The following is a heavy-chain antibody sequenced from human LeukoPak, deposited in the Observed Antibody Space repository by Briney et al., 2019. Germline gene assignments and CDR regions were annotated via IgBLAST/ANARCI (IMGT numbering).Heavy chain of an antibody. CDR3: ARDRLGDYDHSGYYDK. V-gene: IGHV3-11*01. CDR2: ICDSGRTI. J-gene: IGHJ4*02. Sequence: GGSLRLSCAASGFTFSDYYMSWIRQAPGKGLEWVSYICDSGRTIYYADSVKGRFTISRDDAKNSVYLQMNNLGAEDTAVYYCARDRLGDYDHSGYYDKWGQGTLVTVSS. CDR1: GFTFSDYY. D-gene: IGHD3-22*01.